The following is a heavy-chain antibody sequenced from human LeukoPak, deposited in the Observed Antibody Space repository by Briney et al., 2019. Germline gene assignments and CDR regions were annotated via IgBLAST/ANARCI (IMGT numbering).Heavy chain of an antibody. CDR1: GGSFSGYY. D-gene: IGHD6-19*01. CDR3: ARASIAVAGNNHFDY. CDR2: INHSGST. V-gene: IGHV4-34*01. Sequence: SETLSLTCAVYGGSFSGYYWSWIRQPPGKGLEWIGEINHSGSTNYNPSLKSQVTISVDTSKNQFSLKLSSVTAADTAVYYCARASIAVAGNNHFDYWGQGTLVTVSS. J-gene: IGHJ4*02.